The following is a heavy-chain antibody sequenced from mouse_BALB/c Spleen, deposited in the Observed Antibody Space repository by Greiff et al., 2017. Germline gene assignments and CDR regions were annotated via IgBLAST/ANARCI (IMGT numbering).Heavy chain of an antibody. CDR2: ISSGGSYT. CDR1: GFTFSSYA. V-gene: IGHV5-9-4*01. D-gene: IGHD4-1*01. Sequence: EVQLQESGGGLVKPGGSLKLSCAASGFTFSSYAMSWVRQSPEKRLEWVAEISSGGSYTYYPDTVTGRFTISRDNAKNTLYLEMSSLRSEDTAMYYCARDLTGTGAMDYWGQGTSVTVSS. J-gene: IGHJ4*01. CDR3: ARDLTGTGAMDY.